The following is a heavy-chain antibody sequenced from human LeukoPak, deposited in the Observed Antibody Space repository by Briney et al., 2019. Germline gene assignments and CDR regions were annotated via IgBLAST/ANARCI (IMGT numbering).Heavy chain of an antibody. J-gene: IGHJ4*02. CDR2: IYSDGNT. CDR1: AFTVSSNY. Sequence: GGSLRLPCAASAFTVSSNYMSWVRQAPGKGLERVSIIYSDGNTYYADSVKGRFTISRDNSKNTLYLQMNSLRAEDTAVYYCAKVPVRGVTLYFDYWGQGTLVTVSS. V-gene: IGHV3-53*01. CDR3: AKVPVRGVTLYFDY. D-gene: IGHD3-10*01.